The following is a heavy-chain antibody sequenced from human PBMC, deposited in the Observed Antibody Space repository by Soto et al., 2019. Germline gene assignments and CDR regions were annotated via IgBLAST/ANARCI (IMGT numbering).Heavy chain of an antibody. D-gene: IGHD2-2*01. CDR2: IYHSGST. J-gene: IGHJ5*02. CDR3: ARDRAAYCSSTSCSGWFDP. CDR1: GGSISSGGYS. Sequence: PSETLSLTCAVSGGSISSGGYSWSWIRQPPGKGLEWIGYIYHSGSTYYNPSLKSRVTISVDRSKNQFSLKLSSVTAADTAVYYCARDRAAYCSSTSCSGWFDPWGQGTLVTVS. V-gene: IGHV4-30-2*01.